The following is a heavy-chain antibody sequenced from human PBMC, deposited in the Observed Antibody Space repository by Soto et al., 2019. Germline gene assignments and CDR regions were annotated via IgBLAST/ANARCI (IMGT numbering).Heavy chain of an antibody. Sequence: SETLSLTCAVYGGSFSGYYWSWIRQPPGKGLEWIGEINHSGSTNYNPSLKSRVTISVDTSKNQFSLKLSSVTAADTAVYYCASADGGAYWGQGTLVTVSS. CDR3: ASADGGAY. CDR1: GGSFSGYY. CDR2: INHSGST. V-gene: IGHV4-34*01. J-gene: IGHJ4*02. D-gene: IGHD3-16*01.